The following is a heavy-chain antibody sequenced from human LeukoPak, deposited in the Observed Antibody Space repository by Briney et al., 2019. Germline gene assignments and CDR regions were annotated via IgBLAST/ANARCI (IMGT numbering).Heavy chain of an antibody. CDR3: ARGLLRFLEWLSPFDY. CDR1: GGSFSGYY. CDR2: INHSGST. D-gene: IGHD3-3*01. V-gene: IGHV4-34*01. J-gene: IGHJ4*02. Sequence: PSETLSLTCAVYGGSFSGYYWGWIRQPPGKGLEWIGEINHSGSTNYNPSLKSRVTISVDTSKNQFSLKLSSVTAADTAVYYCARGLLRFLEWLSPFDYWGQGTLVTVSS.